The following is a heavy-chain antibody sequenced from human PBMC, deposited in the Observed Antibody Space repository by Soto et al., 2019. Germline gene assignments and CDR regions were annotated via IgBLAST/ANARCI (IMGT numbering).Heavy chain of an antibody. Sequence: PGGSLRLSCAASGFTVSSNYMSWVRQAPGKGLEWVSVIYSGGSTYYADSVKGRFTISRDNAKNSLYLQMNSLRAEDTAVYYCARNLYEVRGIPYYYYGMDVWGQGTTVTVSS. CDR1: GFTVSSNY. CDR3: ARNLYEVRGIPYYYYGMDV. V-gene: IGHV3-53*01. D-gene: IGHD3-10*01. CDR2: IYSGGST. J-gene: IGHJ6*02.